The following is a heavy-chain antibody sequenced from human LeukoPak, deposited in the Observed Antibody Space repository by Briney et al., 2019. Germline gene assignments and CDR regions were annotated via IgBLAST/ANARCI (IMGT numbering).Heavy chain of an antibody. Sequence: GGSLRLSCAASGFTVSSNYLSWVRQAPWKGLEWVSVIYSGGSTYYADSVKGRFTISRDNSKNTLYLQMNSLRAEDTAVYYCAKERGVLRFLEWLPPSFDIWGQGTMVTVSS. J-gene: IGHJ3*02. CDR2: IYSGGST. D-gene: IGHD3-3*01. CDR1: GFTVSSNY. V-gene: IGHV3-53*01. CDR3: AKERGVLRFLEWLPPSFDI.